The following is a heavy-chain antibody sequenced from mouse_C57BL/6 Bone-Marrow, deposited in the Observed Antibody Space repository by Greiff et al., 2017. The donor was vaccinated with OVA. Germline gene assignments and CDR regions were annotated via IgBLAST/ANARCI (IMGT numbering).Heavy chain of an antibody. CDR3: TSSNFDY. D-gene: IGHD2-5*01. CDR1: GFNIKDDY. Sequence: EVQLQQSGAELVRPGASVELSCTASGFNIKDDYMHWVKQRPEQGLEWIGWIDPENGDTEYASKFQGKATITADTSSNTAYLQLSSLTSEDTAVYYCTSSNFDYWGQGTTLTVSS. V-gene: IGHV14-4*01. CDR2: IDPENGDT. J-gene: IGHJ2*01.